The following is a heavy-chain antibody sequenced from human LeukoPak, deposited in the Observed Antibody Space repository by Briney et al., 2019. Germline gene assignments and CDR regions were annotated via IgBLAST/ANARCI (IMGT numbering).Heavy chain of an antibody. CDR1: GGTFSSYA. Sequence: SVKVSCKASGGTFSSYAISWVRQAPGQGLEWMGRTIPVVNIPDYAQKFQGRVTIIADKSTSTVYVELSSLKSEDTAIYYCATQTYSGSYSGVAYWGQGTLVTVSS. CDR2: TIPVVNIP. CDR3: ATQTYSGSYSGVAY. D-gene: IGHD1-26*01. V-gene: IGHV1-69*04. J-gene: IGHJ4*02.